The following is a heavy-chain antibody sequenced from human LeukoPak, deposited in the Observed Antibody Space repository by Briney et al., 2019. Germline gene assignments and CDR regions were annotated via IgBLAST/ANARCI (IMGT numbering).Heavy chain of an antibody. V-gene: IGHV4-59*01. Sequence: PSETLSLTCTVSGGSISSYYWSWIRQPPGKGLEWIGYIYYSGSTNYNPSLKSRVTISVDTSKNQFSLKLSSVTAADTAVYYCARATKTYYDILTGLNWFDPWGQGTLVTVSS. D-gene: IGHD3-9*01. CDR1: GGSISSYY. CDR2: IYYSGST. J-gene: IGHJ5*02. CDR3: ARATKTYYDILTGLNWFDP.